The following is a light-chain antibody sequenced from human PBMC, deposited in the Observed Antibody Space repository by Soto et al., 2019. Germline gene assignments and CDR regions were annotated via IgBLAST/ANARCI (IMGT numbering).Light chain of an antibody. CDR1: SSDIGAFNY. V-gene: IGLV2-14*01. CDR2: GVT. Sequence: QSALTQPASVSGSPGPSITISCTGSSSDIGAFNYVAWYQQHPGKAPKLIIHGVTNRPSGVSSRFSGSKSDYTASLTISGLQAEDEADYYCSSYTPAFFYVFGTGTKLTVL. CDR3: SSYTPAFFYV. J-gene: IGLJ1*01.